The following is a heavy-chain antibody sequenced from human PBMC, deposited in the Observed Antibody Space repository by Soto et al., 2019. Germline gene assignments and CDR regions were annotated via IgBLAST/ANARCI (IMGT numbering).Heavy chain of an antibody. Sequence: GASVKVSCKASGYSFTDYHIHWVRQAPGQGLEWLGRINPKSGGTSTAQKFQGWVTMTTDTSISTASMELTRLTSDDTAIYYCARGDSTDCSNGVCSFFYNHDMDVWGQRTTVTVYS. V-gene: IGHV1-2*04. CDR3: ARGDSTDCSNGVCSFFYNHDMDV. CDR1: GYSFTDYH. J-gene: IGHJ6*02. D-gene: IGHD2-8*01. CDR2: INPKSGGT.